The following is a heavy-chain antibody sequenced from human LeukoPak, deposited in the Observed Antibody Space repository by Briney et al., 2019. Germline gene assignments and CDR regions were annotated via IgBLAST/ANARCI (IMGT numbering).Heavy chain of an antibody. CDR2: IYYRGST. D-gene: IGHD4-11*01. CDR1: GGSINSDSYY. Sequence: GSLSLTCSVSGGSINSDSYYWGWVRQSPGKGLEWIGSIYYRGSTHYKPSLKSRVTITVDTPKNQFSLELSSVTAADTAVYYCARDVSSNYDWFDPWGQGTLVTVSS. CDR3: ARDVSSNYDWFDP. J-gene: IGHJ5*02. V-gene: IGHV4-39*02.